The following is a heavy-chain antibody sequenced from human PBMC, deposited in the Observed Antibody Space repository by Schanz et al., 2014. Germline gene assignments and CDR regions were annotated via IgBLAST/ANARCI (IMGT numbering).Heavy chain of an antibody. V-gene: IGHV1-46*01. CDR1: GYTFTDYY. CDR3: ARALFGSGHGDV. CDR2: INPIDGST. D-gene: IGHD3-10*01. J-gene: IGHJ6*02. Sequence: QVQLVQSGAEVKEPGASVKLSCKSSGYTFTDYYMQWVRQAPGQGFEWIGLINPIDGSTTYPLRFHGRTTMTRDTSISTAYMELSRLKSDDTAVYYCARALFGSGHGDVWGQGTTVTVSS.